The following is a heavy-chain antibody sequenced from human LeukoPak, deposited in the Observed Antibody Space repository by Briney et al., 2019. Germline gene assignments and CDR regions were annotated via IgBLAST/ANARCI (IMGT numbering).Heavy chain of an antibody. CDR2: ISAYNGNT. CDR3: ARDRAVITGTTRWFDP. V-gene: IGHV1-18*01. Sequence: ASVKVSCKASGYTFTSYGNSWVRQAPGQGLEWMGWISAYNGNTNYAQKLQGRVTMTTDTSTSTAYMELGSLRSDDTAVYYCARDRAVITGTTRWFDPWGQGTLVTVSS. D-gene: IGHD1-7*01. CDR1: GYTFTSYG. J-gene: IGHJ5*02.